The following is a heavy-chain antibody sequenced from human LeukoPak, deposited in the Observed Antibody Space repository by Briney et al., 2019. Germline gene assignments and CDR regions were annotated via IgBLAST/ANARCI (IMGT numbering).Heavy chain of an antibody. J-gene: IGHJ4*02. D-gene: IGHD5-24*01. V-gene: IGHV3-30-3*01. CDR3: AKDLRPGDMATIADY. Sequence: TGGSLRLSCAASGFTFSSYAMHWVRQAPGKGLEWVAVISYDGSNKYYADSVKGRFTISRDNSKNTLYLQMNSLRAEDTAVYYCAKDLRPGDMATIADYWGQGTLVTVSS. CDR2: ISYDGSNK. CDR1: GFTFSSYA.